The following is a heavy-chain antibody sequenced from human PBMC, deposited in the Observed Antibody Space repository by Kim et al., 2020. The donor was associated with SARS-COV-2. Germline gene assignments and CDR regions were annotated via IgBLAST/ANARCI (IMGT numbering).Heavy chain of an antibody. Sequence: GESLKISCKGSGYSFTSYWIGWVRQMPGKGLEWMGIIYPGDSDTRYSPSFQGQXTXSPDKSISTAYLQWSSLKXSDTAMYFCARLAXYCXGGSCYPTPWNWXXXWGQXXXVTVSS. D-gene: IGHD2-15*01. V-gene: IGHV5-51*01. CDR3: ARLAXYCXGGSCYPTPWNWXXX. CDR2: IYPGDSDT. CDR1: GYSFTSYW. J-gene: IGHJ5*02.